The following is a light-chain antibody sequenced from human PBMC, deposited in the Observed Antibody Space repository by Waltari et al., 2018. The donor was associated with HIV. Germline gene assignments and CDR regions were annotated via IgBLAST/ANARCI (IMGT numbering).Light chain of an antibody. CDR2: KDS. V-gene: IGLV3-25*03. Sequence: SYELTQPPSLSVSPGQTARITCSGDALSMQYGYWYQQKPGQAPVLVIYKDSERSSGVRVRFSGSRSGTTVTFTISGAQAEDEAAYFCQSTDRSGSYIIFGGGTKLTVL. J-gene: IGLJ2*01. CDR1: ALSMQY. CDR3: QSTDRSGSYII.